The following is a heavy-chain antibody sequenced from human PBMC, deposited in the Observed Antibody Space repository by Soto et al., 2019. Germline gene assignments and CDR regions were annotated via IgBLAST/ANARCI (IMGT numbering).Heavy chain of an antibody. D-gene: IGHD2-15*01. CDR1: GYTFTGYY. CDR2: INPNSGGT. V-gene: IGHV1-2*04. CDR3: ARSRGDCSGGSCYSDAFDI. J-gene: IGHJ3*02. Sequence: QVQLVQSGAEVKKPGASVKVSCKASGYTFTGYYMHWVRQAPGQGLEWMGWINPNSGGTNYAQKFQGWVTMTRDTSISTAYMEVSRLRSDDTAVYYCARSRGDCSGGSCYSDAFDIWGQGTMVTVSS.